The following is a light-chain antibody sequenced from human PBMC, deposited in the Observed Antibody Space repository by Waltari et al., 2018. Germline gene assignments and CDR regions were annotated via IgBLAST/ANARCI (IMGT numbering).Light chain of an antibody. CDR3: QEYSNSPYT. V-gene: IGKV3-20*01. J-gene: IGKJ2*01. CDR1: QTFNNNF. Sequence: EIVLTSSPDTLSWSPGERAALSCRASQTFNNNFLAWYQQKPGQSPRRFIWGASYRAAGVPDRFSGSGSGTDFTLTISRLEPEDFAVYYCQEYSNSPYTFGQGTKLEIK. CDR2: GAS.